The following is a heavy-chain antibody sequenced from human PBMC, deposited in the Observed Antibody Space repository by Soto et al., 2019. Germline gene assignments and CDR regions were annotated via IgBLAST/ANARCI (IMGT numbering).Heavy chain of an antibody. J-gene: IGHJ5*02. Sequence: QLQLQESGPGLVKPSETLSLTCTVSGGSISSSSYYWGWIRQPPGKGLEWIGSIYYSGSTYYNPSLKRRVTIXXDXSXXQFSLKLSSVTAADTAVYYCARRLDSSSWYNWFDPWGQGTLVTVSS. CDR1: GGSISSSSYY. D-gene: IGHD6-13*01. CDR3: ARRLDSSSWYNWFDP. V-gene: IGHV4-39*01. CDR2: IYYSGST.